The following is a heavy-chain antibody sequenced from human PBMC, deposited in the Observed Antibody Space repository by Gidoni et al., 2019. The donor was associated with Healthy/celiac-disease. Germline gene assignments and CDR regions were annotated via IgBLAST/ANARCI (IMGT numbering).Heavy chain of an antibody. CDR2: ISWNSGSI. V-gene: IGHV3-9*01. D-gene: IGHD3-22*01. J-gene: IGHJ4*02. Sequence: EVQLVESGGGLVQPGRSLRLSCAASGFTFDDYAMHWVRQAQGKGLEWVSGISWNSGSIGYADSVKGRFTISRDNAKNSLYLQMNSLRAEDTALYYCAKAPGPAYYYDSSGYGDWGQGTLVTVSS. CDR3: AKAPGPAYYYDSSGYGD. CDR1: GFTFDDYA.